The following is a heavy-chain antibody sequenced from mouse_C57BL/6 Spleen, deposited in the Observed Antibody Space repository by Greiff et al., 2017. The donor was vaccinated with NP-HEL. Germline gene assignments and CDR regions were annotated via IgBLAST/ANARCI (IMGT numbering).Heavy chain of an antibody. D-gene: IGHD1-1*01. Sequence: QVQLKQSGPELVKPGASVKISCKASGYAFSSSWMNWVKQRPGKGLEWIGRIYPGDGDTNYNGKFKGKATLTADKSSSTAYMQLSSLTSEDSAVYFCARSLTTVVATPAWFAYWGQGTLVTVSA. J-gene: IGHJ3*01. CDR2: IYPGDGDT. CDR3: ARSLTTVVATPAWFAY. CDR1: GYAFSSSW. V-gene: IGHV1-82*01.